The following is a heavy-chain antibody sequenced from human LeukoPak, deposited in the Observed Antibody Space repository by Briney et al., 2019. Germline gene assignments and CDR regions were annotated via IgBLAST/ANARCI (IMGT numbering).Heavy chain of an antibody. CDR3: ARDSGATAPGY. J-gene: IGHJ4*02. CDR1: GGTFSSYG. V-gene: IGHV1-18*01. Sequence: ASVKVSCKASGGTFSSYGISWVRQAPGQGLEWMGWISAYNGNTNYAQKLQGRVTMTTDTSTSTACMELRSLRSDDTAVYYCARDSGATAPGYWGQGTLVTVSS. D-gene: IGHD1-26*01. CDR2: ISAYNGNT.